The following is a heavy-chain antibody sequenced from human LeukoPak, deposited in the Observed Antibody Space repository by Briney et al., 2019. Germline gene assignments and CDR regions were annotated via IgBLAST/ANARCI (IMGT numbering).Heavy chain of an antibody. D-gene: IGHD1-26*01. J-gene: IGHJ4*02. CDR1: GGSISSYY. Sequence: SETLSLTCTVSGGSISSYYWSWIRQPPGKGLEWIGHIYYSGSTYYNPSLKSRVTISVDTSKNQFSLKLSSVTAADTAVYYCARDEAAGGDYWGQGTLVTVSS. V-gene: IGHV4-59*12. CDR2: IYYSGST. CDR3: ARDEAAGGDY.